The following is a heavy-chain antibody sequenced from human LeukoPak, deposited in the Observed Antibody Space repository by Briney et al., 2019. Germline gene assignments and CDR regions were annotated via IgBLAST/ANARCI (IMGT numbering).Heavy chain of an antibody. Sequence: ASVKVSCKASGYTFTSYGISWVRQAPGQGLEWMGWIGAYNGNTNYAQNLHGRVTLTTDTSTSTAYMELRSLRSDDTAVYYCARSHGVTTVTTDGFDPWGQGTLVPVSS. V-gene: IGHV1-18*01. CDR3: ARSHGVTTVTTDGFDP. CDR2: IGAYNGNT. D-gene: IGHD4-17*01. J-gene: IGHJ5*02. CDR1: GYTFTSYG.